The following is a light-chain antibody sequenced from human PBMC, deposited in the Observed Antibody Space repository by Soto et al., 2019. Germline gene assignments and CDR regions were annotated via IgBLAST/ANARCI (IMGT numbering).Light chain of an antibody. CDR1: NSDVGSSNS. CDR2: DVN. V-gene: IGLV2-14*03. CDR3: SSYTNNSPNCV. J-gene: IGLJ1*01. Sequence: QSALTQPASVSGSPGQSITISCTGTNSDVGSSNSVSWYQHHPGKAPKLIIYDVNSRPSGVSNRFSGSKSGNTASLTISGLQVEDEAVYYCSSYTNNSPNCVFGTGTKVTVL.